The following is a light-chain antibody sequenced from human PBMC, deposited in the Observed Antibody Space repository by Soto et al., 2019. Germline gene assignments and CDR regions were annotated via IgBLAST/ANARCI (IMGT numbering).Light chain of an antibody. J-gene: IGKJ4*01. Sequence: EMVLTQSPVTLSLSPGERATLSCRASQSITTNYLAWYQQKPGQAPRLLIYGASSRATGIPDRFSGNGSGTDFTLTISRLEPEDFAVYYCQQYGSSPLTFGGGTKVDI. CDR2: GAS. CDR1: QSITTNY. V-gene: IGKV3-20*01. CDR3: QQYGSSPLT.